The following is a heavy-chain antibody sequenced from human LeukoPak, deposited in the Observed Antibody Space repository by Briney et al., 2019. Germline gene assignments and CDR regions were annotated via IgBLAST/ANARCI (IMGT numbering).Heavy chain of an antibody. Sequence: GGSLRLSCAISGFRVFDYGVHWVRQAPGKGLEWVSMMSHDGSGKRYGDSVKGRFTISRDNSKNTLYLQMNSLRAEDTAVYYCAKERASYGVPGLFDYWGQGTLVTVSS. CDR2: MSHDGSGK. J-gene: IGHJ4*02. CDR1: GFRVFDYG. D-gene: IGHD5-18*01. CDR3: AKERASYGVPGLFDY. V-gene: IGHV3-30*18.